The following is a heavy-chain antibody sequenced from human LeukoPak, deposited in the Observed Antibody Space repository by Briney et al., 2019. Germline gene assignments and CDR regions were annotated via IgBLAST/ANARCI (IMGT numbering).Heavy chain of an antibody. CDR1: GGSISSGGYS. V-gene: IGHV4-30-2*01. Sequence: SQTLSLTCAVSGGSISSGGYSWSWIRQPPGKSLEWIGYIYHSGSTYYNPSLKSRVTISVDRSKNQFSLKLSSVTAADTAVYYCARDNTYVSGFDYWGQGTLVTVSS. CDR2: IYHSGST. D-gene: IGHD1-14*01. J-gene: IGHJ4*02. CDR3: ARDNTYVSGFDY.